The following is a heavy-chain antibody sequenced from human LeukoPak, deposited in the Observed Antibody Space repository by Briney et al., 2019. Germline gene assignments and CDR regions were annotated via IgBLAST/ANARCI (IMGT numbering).Heavy chain of an antibody. Sequence: GASVKVSCKASGGTFSSYAISWVRQAPGQGLEWMGRIIPILGIANYAQKFQGRVTITADKSTSTAYMELSSLRSEDTAVYYCARASYYYDSSGYYWNGAFDIWGQGTMVTVSS. CDR3: ARASYYYDSSGYYWNGAFDI. CDR2: IIPILGIA. J-gene: IGHJ3*02. V-gene: IGHV1-69*04. D-gene: IGHD3-22*01. CDR1: GGTFSSYA.